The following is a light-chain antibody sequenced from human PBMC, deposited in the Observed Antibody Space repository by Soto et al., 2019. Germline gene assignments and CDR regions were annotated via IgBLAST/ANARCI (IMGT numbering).Light chain of an antibody. CDR2: GAS. CDR1: QSVSSY. CDR3: QQYGRPSRT. V-gene: IGKV3-20*01. Sequence: EIVLTQSPGTLSLSPGERATRSCRASQSVSSYLAWYQQKPGQAPRLLIYGASSRATGIPDRFSGSGSGTDFTLTISRLEPEDFAVYYCQQYGRPSRTFGQGTQVEIK. J-gene: IGKJ1*01.